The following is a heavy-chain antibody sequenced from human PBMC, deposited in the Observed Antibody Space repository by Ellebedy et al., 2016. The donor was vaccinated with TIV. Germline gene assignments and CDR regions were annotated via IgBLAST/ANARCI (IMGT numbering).Heavy chain of an antibody. J-gene: IGHJ6*02. CDR1: GYTFANYF. V-gene: IGHV1-46*01. CDR3: ARVSRYSFIDYYYAMDV. Sequence: AASVKVSCKASGYTFANYFIHWVRQAPGQGLEWMGLINPSGVSTSFAQKFQGRVSMTSDTSTNTVYLDLSSLRSEDTAVYYCARVSRYSFIDYYYAMDVWGQGTTVTVSS. D-gene: IGHD2-15*01. CDR2: INPSGVST.